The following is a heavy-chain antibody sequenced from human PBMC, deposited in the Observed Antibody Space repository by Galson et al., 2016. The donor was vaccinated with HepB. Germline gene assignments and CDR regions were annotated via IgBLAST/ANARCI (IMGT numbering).Heavy chain of an antibody. CDR1: GFTFSGYA. V-gene: IGHV3-30*03. CDR2: ISYDGSYK. Sequence: SLRLSCAASGFTFSGYAMHWVRQAPGKGLEWVAVISYDGSYKLYADSVKGRFTISRDNSKNTLYLQMSSLREDDTAVYYCARGSGIKLIRGNVIENYFDLWGRGTLVTVPS. D-gene: IGHD3-10*01. J-gene: IGHJ4*02. CDR3: ARGSGIKLIRGNVIENYFDL.